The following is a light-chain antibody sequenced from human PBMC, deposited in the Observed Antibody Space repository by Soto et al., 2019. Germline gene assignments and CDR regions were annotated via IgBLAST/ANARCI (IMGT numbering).Light chain of an antibody. J-gene: IGLJ1*01. V-gene: IGLV2-14*03. Sequence: SALTQPASVSGSPGQSITISCSGTSSDIGSYDHVAWYQQFPGKSPKLIIYAVSDRPSGVSDRFSGSKSGIPASLTISGLQTEDEADYYCISYTDRQSYLFGTGTRSPS. CDR1: SSDIGSYDH. CDR2: AVS. CDR3: ISYTDRQSYL.